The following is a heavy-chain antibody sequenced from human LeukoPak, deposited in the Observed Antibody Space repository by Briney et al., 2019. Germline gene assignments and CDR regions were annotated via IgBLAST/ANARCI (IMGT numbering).Heavy chain of an antibody. J-gene: IGHJ3*02. V-gene: IGHV3-66*02. CDR1: GFTVSSNY. Sequence: GGSLRLSCAASGFTVSSNYMSWVRQAPGKGLEWVSVIYSGGSTYYADSVKGRFTISRDNSKNRLYLQMNSLRAEDTAVYYCARDRQQLVPGAFDIWGQGTMVTVSS. D-gene: IGHD6-13*01. CDR2: IYSGGST. CDR3: ARDRQQLVPGAFDI.